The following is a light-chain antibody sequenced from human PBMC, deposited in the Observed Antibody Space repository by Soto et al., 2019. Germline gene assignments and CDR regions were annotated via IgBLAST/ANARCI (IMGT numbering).Light chain of an antibody. Sequence: EIVLTQSPGTLPLSPGERATLSCRASQSVTSSYFAWYQHKPGQAPRLLIYAASDRATGIPDRFIGSGSVTNFTLTITRLEPEDFAVYYCQHYGPSPGYTFGQGTKLEI. CDR1: QSVTSSY. CDR2: AAS. V-gene: IGKV3-20*01. CDR3: QHYGPSPGYT. J-gene: IGKJ2*01.